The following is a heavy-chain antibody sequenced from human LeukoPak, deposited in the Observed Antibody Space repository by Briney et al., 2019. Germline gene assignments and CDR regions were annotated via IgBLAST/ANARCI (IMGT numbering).Heavy chain of an antibody. CDR1: GFTFSSYW. V-gene: IGHV3-7*01. J-gene: IGHJ4*02. CDR2: VSPDGGEK. CDR3: ARILRGGMSGYAFDY. Sequence: GGSLRLSCAASGFTFSSYWMTWVRQAPGKGLEWVANVSPDGGEKYLVDSVKGRFTISRDNTKNSLHLQMSSLRAEDTAVYPCARILRGGMSGYAFDYWGQGTLVTVSS. D-gene: IGHD3-3*01.